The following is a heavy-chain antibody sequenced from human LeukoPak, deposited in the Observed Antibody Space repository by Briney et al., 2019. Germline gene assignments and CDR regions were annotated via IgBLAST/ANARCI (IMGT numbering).Heavy chain of an antibody. D-gene: IGHD3-22*01. Sequence: GGSLRLSCAASGFTFDDYAMHWVRQAPGKGLEWVSGINWNSGSIGYADSVKGRFTISRDNAKNSLYLQMNSLRAEDTAVYYCAKDETDYDSSGYYSYWGQGTLVTVSS. CDR2: INWNSGSI. CDR3: AKDETDYDSSGYYSY. V-gene: IGHV3-9*01. J-gene: IGHJ4*02. CDR1: GFTFDDYA.